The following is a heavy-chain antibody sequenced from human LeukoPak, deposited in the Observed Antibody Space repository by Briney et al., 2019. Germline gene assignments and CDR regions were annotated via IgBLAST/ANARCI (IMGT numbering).Heavy chain of an antibody. Sequence: GGSLRLSCAASGFTFSSYAMSWVRQAPGKGLEWVSAISGSGGSTYYADSVKGRFTISRDNSKNTLYLQMNSLRAEDTDVYYCARFRLTVTTYAHLDYWGQGTLVTVSS. CDR1: GFTFSSYA. V-gene: IGHV3-23*01. J-gene: IGHJ4*02. CDR2: ISGSGGST. D-gene: IGHD4-17*01. CDR3: ARFRLTVTTYAHLDY.